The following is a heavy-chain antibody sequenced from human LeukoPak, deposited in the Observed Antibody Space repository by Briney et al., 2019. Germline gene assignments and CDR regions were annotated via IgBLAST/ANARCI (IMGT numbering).Heavy chain of an antibody. V-gene: IGHV4-59*01. CDR1: GGSISSYY. Sequence: PSETLSLTCTVSGGSISSYYWSWIRQPPGKGLEWIGYIYYSGSTNYNPSLKSRVTISVDTSKNQFSLKLSSVTAADTAVYYCASVYCGGDCYLGYWGQGTLVTVSS. CDR2: IYYSGST. CDR3: ASVYCGGDCYLGY. D-gene: IGHD2-21*02. J-gene: IGHJ4*02.